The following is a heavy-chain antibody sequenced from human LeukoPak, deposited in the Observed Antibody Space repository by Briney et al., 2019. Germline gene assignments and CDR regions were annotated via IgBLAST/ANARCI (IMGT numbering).Heavy chain of an antibody. V-gene: IGHV3-30*03. CDR3: ARVGDCGGDCYSDYLFDP. Sequence: GGSLRLSCAASGFTFSSYGMHWVRQAPGKGLEWVAVISYDGSNKYYADSVKGRFTISRDNSKNTLYLQMNSLKAEDTAVYYCARVGDCGGDCYSDYLFDPWGQGTLVTVSS. CDR2: ISYDGSNK. D-gene: IGHD2-21*02. J-gene: IGHJ5*02. CDR1: GFTFSSYG.